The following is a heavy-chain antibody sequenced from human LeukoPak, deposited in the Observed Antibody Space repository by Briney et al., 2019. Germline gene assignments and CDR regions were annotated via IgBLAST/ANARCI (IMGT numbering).Heavy chain of an antibody. Sequence: GESLKISCKGYGYSFTTYWIGWVRQMPGKGLEWMGIIHPGDSDTRYNPSLQHLVTISADKSISTAYLQWSSLQASDTAMYYCATLPYDLSARYCWGQGTLVTSAS. CDR2: IHPGDSDT. CDR1: GYSFTTYW. D-gene: IGHD3-3*01. V-gene: IGHV5-51*01. CDR3: ATLPYDLSARYC. J-gene: IGHJ4*02.